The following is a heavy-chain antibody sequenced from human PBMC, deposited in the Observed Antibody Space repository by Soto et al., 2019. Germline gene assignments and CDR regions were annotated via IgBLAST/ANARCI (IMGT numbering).Heavy chain of an antibody. V-gene: IGHV1-18*01. D-gene: IGHD1-1*01. CDR3: ARGRYGDY. J-gene: IGHJ4*02. CDR1: GYTFTSYG. Sequence: QVHLVQYGAEVKKPGASVKVSCKASGYTFTSYGITWVRQAPGQGLEWMGWISAHNGNTDYAQKLQGRVIVTRDTSTSTAYIELRSLISNDTAVYYCARGRYGDYWGQGALVTVSS. CDR2: ISAHNGNT.